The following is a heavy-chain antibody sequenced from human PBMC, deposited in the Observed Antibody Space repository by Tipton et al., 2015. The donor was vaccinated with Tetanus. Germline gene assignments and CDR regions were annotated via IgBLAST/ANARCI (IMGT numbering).Heavy chain of an antibody. CDR2: IHYTGST. Sequence: TLSLTCTVSGGSINNNNDFWGWIRQPPGKGLEWIASIHYTGSTYYNPSLKSRVSIFVDTSKNQFSLELTSVTVADTAVYYCARHFNSYSSYMDVWGKGTTVTVSS. J-gene: IGHJ6*03. V-gene: IGHV4-39*01. CDR1: GGSINNNNDF. CDR3: ARHFNSYSSYMDV.